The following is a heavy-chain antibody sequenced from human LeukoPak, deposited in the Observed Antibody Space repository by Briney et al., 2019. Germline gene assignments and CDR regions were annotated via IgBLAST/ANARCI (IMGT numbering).Heavy chain of an antibody. CDR3: ARVPYYYESSGYYEYYFDY. J-gene: IGHJ4*02. Sequence: SETLSLTCTVSGEYISSYYWSWIRQPPGKGLEWIGYIYYSWSTNYNPSLESRVTISVDTSKNQFSLKLSSVTAADTAVYYCARVPYYYESSGYYEYYFDYWGQGTLVTVSS. D-gene: IGHD3-22*01. CDR1: GEYISSYY. CDR2: IYYSWST. V-gene: IGHV4-59*01.